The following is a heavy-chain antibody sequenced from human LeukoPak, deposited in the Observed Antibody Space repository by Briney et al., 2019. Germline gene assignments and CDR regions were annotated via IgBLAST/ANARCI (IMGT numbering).Heavy chain of an antibody. CDR1: GYTFTGYY. V-gene: IGHV1-2*02. D-gene: IGHD6-19*01. Sequence: VASVKVSCKVSGYTFTGYYILWMRQAPGQGPEWMGWIDPSSGVTNYALKFQGRVTMTRDTSIRTAYMELYRLTSDDTAVYCCARDRRPWLALDYWGQGSLVTVSS. J-gene: IGHJ4*02. CDR3: ARDRRPWLALDY. CDR2: IDPSSGVT.